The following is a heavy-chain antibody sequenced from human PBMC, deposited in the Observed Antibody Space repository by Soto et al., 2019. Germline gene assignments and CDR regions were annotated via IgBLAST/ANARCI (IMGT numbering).Heavy chain of an antibody. CDR3: ARENLVGAPIDY. J-gene: IGHJ4*02. CDR1: GYTFTSYA. V-gene: IGHV1-3*01. CDR2: INAGNGNT. D-gene: IGHD1-26*01. Sequence: ASVKVSCKASGYTFTSYAMHWVRQAPGQRLEWMGWINAGNGNTKYSQKFQGRVTITTDTSASTAYMELSSLRSEDTAVYYCARENLVGAPIDYWGQGTLVTVSS.